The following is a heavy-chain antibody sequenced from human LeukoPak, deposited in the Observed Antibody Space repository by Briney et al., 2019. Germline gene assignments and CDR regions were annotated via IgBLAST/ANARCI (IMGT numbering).Heavy chain of an antibody. J-gene: IGHJ6*03. CDR3: TTDPGSTHYYYYYMDV. CDR2: IKSKTDGGTT. CDR1: GFTFSNAW. V-gene: IGHV3-15*01. Sequence: PGGSLRLSCAASGFTFSNAWMSWVRQAPGKGLEWVGRIKSKTDGGTTDYAAPVKGRFTISRDDSKNTLYLQMNSLKTEDTAVYYCTTDPGSTHYYYYYMDVWSKGTTVTVSS.